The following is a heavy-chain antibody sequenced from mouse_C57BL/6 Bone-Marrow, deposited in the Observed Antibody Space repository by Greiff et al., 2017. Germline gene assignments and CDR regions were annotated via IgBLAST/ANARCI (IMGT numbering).Heavy chain of an antibody. D-gene: IGHD2-5*01. Sequence: VQLQQPGAELVKPGASVKLSCKASGYTFTSYWMHWVKQRPGQGLEWIGMIHPNSGSTNYNEKFKSKATLTVDKSSSTAYMQLSSLTSEYSAVYYCARVGYSNFYFDYWGQGTTLTVSS. J-gene: IGHJ2*01. CDR1: GYTFTSYW. CDR2: IHPNSGST. V-gene: IGHV1-64*01. CDR3: ARVGYSNFYFDY.